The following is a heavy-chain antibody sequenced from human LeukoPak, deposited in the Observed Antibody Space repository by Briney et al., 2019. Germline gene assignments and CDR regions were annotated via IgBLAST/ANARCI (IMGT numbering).Heavy chain of an antibody. J-gene: IGHJ4*02. CDR1: GGSISSHY. Sequence: SETLSLTCTVSGGSISSHYWSWIRQPAGKVLEWIGRISPSGSTNYNPSLKSRVTMSVDTSKNQFSLRLSSVTAADTAVYYCARGSHGGSGWYGFFDYWGQRTLVTVSS. V-gene: IGHV4-4*07. CDR2: ISPSGST. D-gene: IGHD6-19*01. CDR3: ARGSHGGSGWYGFFDY.